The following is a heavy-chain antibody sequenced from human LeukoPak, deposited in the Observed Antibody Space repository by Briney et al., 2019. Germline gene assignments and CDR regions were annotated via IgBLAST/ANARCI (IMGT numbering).Heavy chain of an antibody. CDR1: GFTFDDYA. J-gene: IGHJ4*02. V-gene: IGHV3-43*02. CDR3: TKDVGSGSYYYFES. CDR2: IRGDGGNT. D-gene: IGHD1-26*01. Sequence: GGSLRLSCAASGFTFDDYAIHWVRQAPGKGLEWVSLIRGDGGNTYYAKSMKGRFTISRDNSKNTLYLQMNSLRSEDTAFYYCTKDVGSGSYYYFESWGQGTLVTVSS.